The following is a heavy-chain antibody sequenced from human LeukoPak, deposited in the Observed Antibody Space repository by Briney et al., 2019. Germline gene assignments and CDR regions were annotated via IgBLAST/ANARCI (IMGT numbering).Heavy chain of an antibody. Sequence: SETLSLTCTVSGGSISRYYWSWIRQPPGKGLEWIGYIYYSGSTNYNPSLKSRVTISVDTSKNQFSLKLSSVTAADTAVYYCARLGSGYYGAEREYFQHWGQGTLVTVSS. CDR3: ARLGSGYYGAEREYFQH. CDR2: IYYSGST. D-gene: IGHD3-3*01. V-gene: IGHV4-59*01. J-gene: IGHJ1*01. CDR1: GGSISRYY.